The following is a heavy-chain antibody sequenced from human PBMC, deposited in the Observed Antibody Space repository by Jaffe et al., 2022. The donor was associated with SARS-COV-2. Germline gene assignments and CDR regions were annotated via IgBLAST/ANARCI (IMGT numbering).Heavy chain of an antibody. Sequence: QVQLVESGGDVVQPGTSLRLSCAASGFTFRRYAFYWVRQAPGKGLEWVAVISYDGSEKYYADSVKGRFTISRDNSKTTVDLQMNSLRAEDTAVYYCARDLLADSMARGGWFDPRGQGTLVMVSS. J-gene: IGHJ5*02. CDR1: GFTFRRYA. CDR2: ISYDGSEK. D-gene: IGHD3-10*01. V-gene: IGHV3-30*04. CDR3: ARDLLADSMARGGWFDP.